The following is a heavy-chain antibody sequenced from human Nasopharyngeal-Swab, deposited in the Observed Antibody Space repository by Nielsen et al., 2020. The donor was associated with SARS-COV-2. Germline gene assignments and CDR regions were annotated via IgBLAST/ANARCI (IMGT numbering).Heavy chain of an antibody. CDR1: GGTFSSYA. V-gene: IGHV1-69*13. D-gene: IGHD1-1*01. CDR2: IIPMFGTP. Sequence: SVKVSCKASGGTFSSYAISWVRQAPGQGLEWMGGIIPMFGTPSYAQKFQGRVTITADESTSTAYMELSSLRSEATAVYYCARDQTGTGYYYYYMDVWGKGTTVTVSS. J-gene: IGHJ6*03. CDR3: ARDQTGTGYYYYYMDV.